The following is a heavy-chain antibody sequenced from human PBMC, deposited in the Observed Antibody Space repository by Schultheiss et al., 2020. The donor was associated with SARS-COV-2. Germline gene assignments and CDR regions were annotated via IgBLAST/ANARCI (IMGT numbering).Heavy chain of an antibody. CDR1: GYSFNNYW. J-gene: IGHJ5*02. CDR3: VRRAESYDFWKDP. D-gene: IGHD3-3*01. Sequence: GGSLRLSCKGSGYSFNNYWIGWVRQMPGKGLEWMGVIYPGDSDTRYSPSFQGQVTISADKSISTAYLQWRSLKASDTAMYYCVRRAESYDFWKDPWGQGTLVTVSS. V-gene: IGHV5-51*01. CDR2: IYPGDSDT.